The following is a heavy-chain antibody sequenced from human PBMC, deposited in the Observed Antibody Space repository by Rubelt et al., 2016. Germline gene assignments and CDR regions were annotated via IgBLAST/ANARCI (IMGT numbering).Heavy chain of an antibody. J-gene: IGHJ2*01. V-gene: IGHV1-3*01. CDR3: ARGDATVPRSYWYFDL. CDR2: INAGNGNT. D-gene: IGHD4-17*01. Sequence: QVQLVQSGAEVKKPGASVKVSCKASGYTFTSYAMHWVRQAPGQRLEWMGWINAGNGNTKYSQKFQGRVRITADESTSTAYMELSSLRSEDTAVYDCARGDATVPRSYWYFDLWGRGTLVTVSS. CDR1: GYTFTSYA.